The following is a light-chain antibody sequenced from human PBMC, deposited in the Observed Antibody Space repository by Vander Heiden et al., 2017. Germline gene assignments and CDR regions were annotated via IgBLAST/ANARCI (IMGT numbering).Light chain of an antibody. CDR1: QGISSY. J-gene: IGKJ5*01. CDR2: AAS. Sequence: DIQLNQSPSLLSASAGGRVTITCRACQGISSYLAWYQQEPGKAPNLLIYAASTLQSGVPSSFIYTSTPPPFPLTLRLLPPVAFASYYFQHLYSYSFGQGTLLEIK. CDR3: QHLYSYS. V-gene: IGKV1-9*01.